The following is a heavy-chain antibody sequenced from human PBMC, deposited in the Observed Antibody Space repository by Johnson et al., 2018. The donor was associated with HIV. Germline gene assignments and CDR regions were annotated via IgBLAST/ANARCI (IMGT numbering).Heavy chain of an antibody. CDR2: LRFDGSIE. V-gene: IGHV3-30*02. CDR1: GFTFSGYA. J-gene: IGHJ3*02. CDR3: ARVTNDAFDI. Sequence: QVQLVESGGGLVKPGGSLRLSCEVSGFTFSGYAMNWVRQAPGKGLEWVAFLRFDGSIEYYADSVKDRFTISRDNSKNSLYLQMNSLRAGDTAVYYCARVTNDAFDIWGQGTMVTVSS.